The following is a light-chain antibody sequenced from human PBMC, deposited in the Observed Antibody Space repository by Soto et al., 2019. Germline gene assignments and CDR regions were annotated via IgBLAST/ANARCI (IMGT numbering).Light chain of an antibody. V-gene: IGKV3-20*01. Sequence: EIVLTQSPGTLSLSPGDRATLSCRACQPVGSAYLAWYRQTLGQAPRPLIYATSSRATGISDRFSGSGSGTEFTLTISRLEPEDFATYYCHQHGDSPWTFGQGTKVEIK. CDR1: QPVGSAY. CDR2: ATS. J-gene: IGKJ1*01. CDR3: HQHGDSPWT.